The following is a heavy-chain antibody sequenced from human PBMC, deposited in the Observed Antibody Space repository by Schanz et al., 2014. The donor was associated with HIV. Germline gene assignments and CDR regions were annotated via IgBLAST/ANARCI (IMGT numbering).Heavy chain of an antibody. Sequence: QVQLVQSGTEVKKPGASVKVSCKTSGYTFITYGISWVRQAPGQGLEWLGWISGYNGNTKYAERLQGRVTLTRNTSLTTAYMELSSLTSDDTAVYYCTRGARDCSNGVCGGTYFDYWGQGTLVTVSS. CDR3: TRGARDCSNGVCGGTYFDY. J-gene: IGHJ4*02. CDR2: ISGYNGNT. V-gene: IGHV1-18*01. D-gene: IGHD2-8*01. CDR1: GYTFITYG.